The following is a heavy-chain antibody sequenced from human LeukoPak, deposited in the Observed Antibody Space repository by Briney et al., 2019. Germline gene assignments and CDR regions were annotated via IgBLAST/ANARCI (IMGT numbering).Heavy chain of an antibody. CDR1: GFTFSSYS. CDR2: ISYDGSNK. J-gene: IGHJ4*02. D-gene: IGHD1-26*01. V-gene: IGHV3-30*18. CDR3: AKTDVLGATKGYFDH. Sequence: GRSLRLSCAASGFTFSSYSMHWVRQAPGKGLECVAVISYDGSNKYYADSVKGRFTISRDNSMNTLYLQMNSLRAEDTAVYYCAKTDVLGATKGYFDHWGQGALVTVSS.